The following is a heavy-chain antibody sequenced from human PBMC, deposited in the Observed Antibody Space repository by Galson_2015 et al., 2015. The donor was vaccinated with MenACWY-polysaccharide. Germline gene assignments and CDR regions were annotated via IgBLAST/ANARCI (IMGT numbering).Heavy chain of an antibody. CDR1: GFTFSTYW. J-gene: IGHJ4*02. CDR3: ASGRTDGYNPPGGVEDY. Sequence: SLRLSCAASGFTFSTYWMVWVRQAPGKGLAWVSRINNIGTSIAYADSVEGRFTISRDNSKNALYLQMNSLRTEDTAVYHCASGRTDGYNPPGGVEDYWGQGTLVTVSS. D-gene: IGHD5-24*01. CDR2: INNIGTSI. V-gene: IGHV3-74*01.